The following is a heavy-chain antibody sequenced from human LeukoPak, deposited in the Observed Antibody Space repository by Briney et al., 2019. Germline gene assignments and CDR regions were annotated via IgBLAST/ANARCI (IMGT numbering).Heavy chain of an antibody. CDR3: ARGRGEVVVAAWDVFDI. V-gene: IGHV4-59*08. CDR1: GGAISSYY. Sequence: PSETLSLTCTVSGGAISSYYWGWIQQPPGQGLEWIAYMVYSGTTNYNPSLRSRVTISLDTSKNQFSLRLSSVTAADTAVYYCARGRGEVVVAAWDVFDIWGQGTMVTVSS. CDR2: MVYSGTT. D-gene: IGHD2-15*01. J-gene: IGHJ3*02.